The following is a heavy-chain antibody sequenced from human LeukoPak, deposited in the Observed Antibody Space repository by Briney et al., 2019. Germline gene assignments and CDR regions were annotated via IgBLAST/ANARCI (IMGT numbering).Heavy chain of an antibody. Sequence: ASVKVSCKASGGTFSSYAIIWVRQAPGQGLEWMRGIIPIFGTANYAQKFQGRVTITTDESTSTAYMELSSLRSEDTAVYYCARHKWRWFDPWGQGTLVTVSS. D-gene: IGHD2-8*01. CDR1: GGTFSSYA. CDR2: IIPIFGTA. V-gene: IGHV1-69*05. J-gene: IGHJ5*02. CDR3: ARHKWRWFDP.